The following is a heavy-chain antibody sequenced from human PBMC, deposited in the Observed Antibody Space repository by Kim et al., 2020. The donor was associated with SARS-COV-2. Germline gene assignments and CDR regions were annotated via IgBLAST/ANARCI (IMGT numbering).Heavy chain of an antibody. D-gene: IGHD4-17*01. V-gene: IGHV4-31*03. J-gene: IGHJ4*02. CDR3: AKDDHGDYIMDD. Sequence: TLSLTCTVSGVSISSPSYFWSWIRQHSGKGLEWIGYIYNSGSTYYNPSLESRATLSVDTSKNQFSLKLTSVTAADTAVYYCAKDDHGDYIMDDWGQGT. CDR1: GVSISSPSYF. CDR2: IYNSGST.